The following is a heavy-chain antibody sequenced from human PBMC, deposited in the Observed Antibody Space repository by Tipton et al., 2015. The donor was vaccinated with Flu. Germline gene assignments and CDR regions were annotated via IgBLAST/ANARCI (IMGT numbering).Heavy chain of an antibody. CDR3: ARTRGGYCSSTSCYADYFDF. D-gene: IGHD2-2*01. CDR1: GFTFSNYD. V-gene: IGHV3-7*01. Sequence: SLRLSCAASGFTFSNYDMSWVRQAPGKGLEWVANIKQGGSEKYYVDSVKGRFTISRDNAKNSLYLQMNSLRAEDTAVYYCARTRGGYCSSTSCYADYFDFWGQGTLVTVSS. CDR2: IKQGGSEK. J-gene: IGHJ4*02.